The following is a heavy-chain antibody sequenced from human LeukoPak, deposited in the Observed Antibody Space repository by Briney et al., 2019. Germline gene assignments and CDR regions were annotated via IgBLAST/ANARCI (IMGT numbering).Heavy chain of an antibody. Sequence: PSETLSLTCSVSGDSIRNYFWSWIRQPAGKGLEWIGRIYTSGSIDYKPSLRSRFTMSVDTSRNQFSLKLPSVTAADTAVYYCVRESKTYDGSGYYHDYWGQGTLVTVSS. CDR2: IYTSGSI. CDR3: VRESKTYDGSGYYHDY. V-gene: IGHV4-4*07. CDR1: GDSIRNYF. D-gene: IGHD3-22*01. J-gene: IGHJ4*02.